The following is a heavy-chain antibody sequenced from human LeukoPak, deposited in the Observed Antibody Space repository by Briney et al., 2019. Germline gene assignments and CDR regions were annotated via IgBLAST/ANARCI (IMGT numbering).Heavy chain of an antibody. CDR1: GFDFSNYG. J-gene: IGHJ4*02. CDR3: ARDANYYDSRGENYFNY. D-gene: IGHD3-22*01. CDR2: ISGGSTYI. V-gene: IGHV3-21*06. Sequence: GGSLRLSCATSGFDFSNYGINWVRQAPGKGLEWVSAISGGSTYISYAASVKGRFTISRDNAKNSLYLQLNSLRAEDTAVYYCARDANYYDSRGENYFNYWGQGTLVTVSS.